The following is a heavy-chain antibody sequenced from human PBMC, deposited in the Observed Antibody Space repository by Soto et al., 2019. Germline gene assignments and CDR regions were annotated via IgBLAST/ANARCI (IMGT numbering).Heavy chain of an antibody. V-gene: IGHV3-33*01. D-gene: IGHD1-26*01. CDR2: IWYDGNNQ. CDR1: GFTFSNYG. Sequence: GGSLRLSCAASGFTFSNYGMHWVRQAPGKGLEWVAVIWYDGNNQYYADSVKGRFTISRDNSKNTLFLQMNSLRAEDTAVYYCARDPGLGATPYYFDSWGQGTLVTVSS. CDR3: ARDPGLGATPYYFDS. J-gene: IGHJ4*02.